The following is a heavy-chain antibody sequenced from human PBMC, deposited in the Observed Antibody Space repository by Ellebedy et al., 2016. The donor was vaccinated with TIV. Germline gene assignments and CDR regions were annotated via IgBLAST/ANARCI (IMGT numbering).Heavy chain of an antibody. CDR1: GYTFTDCY. J-gene: IGHJ5*02. CDR3: ARDWPTFYYGSGSFDP. Sequence: ASVKVSXXASGYTFTDCYIHWVRQAPGQGLEWMGWINPNSGVSNYTQKFLGRVTMTRDTSITTAYMELSRLRSDDTAVYYCARDWPTFYYGSGSFDPWGQGTLVTVSS. D-gene: IGHD3-10*01. CDR2: INPNSGVS. V-gene: IGHV1-2*02.